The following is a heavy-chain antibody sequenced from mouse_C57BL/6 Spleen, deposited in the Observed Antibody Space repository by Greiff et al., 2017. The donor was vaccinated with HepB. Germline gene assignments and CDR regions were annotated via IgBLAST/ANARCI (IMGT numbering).Heavy chain of an antibody. Sequence: VQLQQPGAELVKPGASVKLSCKASGYTFTSYWMQWVKQRPGQGLEWIGEIDPSDSYTNYNQKFKGKATLTVDTSSSTAYMQLSSLTSEDSAVYYCARADYSNLYYAMDYWGQGTSVTVSS. CDR3: ARADYSNLYYAMDY. CDR1: GYTFTSYW. D-gene: IGHD2-5*01. CDR2: IDPSDSYT. J-gene: IGHJ4*01. V-gene: IGHV1-50*01.